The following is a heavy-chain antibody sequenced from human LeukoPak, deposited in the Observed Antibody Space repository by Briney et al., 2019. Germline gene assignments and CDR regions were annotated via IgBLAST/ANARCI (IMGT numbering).Heavy chain of an antibody. CDR2: ISAYNGNT. Sequence: ASVKVSCKASGYTFTSYGISWVRQAPGQGLEWMGWISAYNGNTNYAQKLRGRVTMTTDTSTSTAYMELRSLRSDDTAVYYCARANGDYYGSGSYDYWGQGTLVTVSS. D-gene: IGHD3-10*01. CDR3: ARANGDYYGSGSYDY. V-gene: IGHV1-18*01. CDR1: GYTFTSYG. J-gene: IGHJ4*02.